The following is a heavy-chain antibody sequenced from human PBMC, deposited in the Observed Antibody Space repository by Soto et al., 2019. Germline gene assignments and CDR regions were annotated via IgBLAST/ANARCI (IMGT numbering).Heavy chain of an antibody. V-gene: IGHV3-73*01. D-gene: IGHD6-13*01. CDR2: IGSKANSYAT. J-gene: IGHJ4*02. CDR1: GFTFSGSA. Sequence: PGGSLRLSCAASGFTFSGSAMHWVRQASGKGLEWVGRIGSKANSYATAYAASVKGRFTISRDDSKNTAYLQMNSLKTEDTAVYYCTTPRSSWYPVFDYWGQGTLVTVSS. CDR3: TTPRSSWYPVFDY.